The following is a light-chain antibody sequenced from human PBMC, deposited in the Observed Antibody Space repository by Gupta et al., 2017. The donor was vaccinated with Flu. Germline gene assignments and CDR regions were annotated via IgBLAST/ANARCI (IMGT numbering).Light chain of an antibody. CDR3: HQLNTYS. CDR2: AAY. J-gene: IGKJ4*01. CDR1: QGISFD. Sequence: ASQGISFDLAWEQPRPGRAPRLLIYAAYTLRSEVHLRFSGSGSGTEFTLTSRRLETEDFDTYYRHQLNTYSFGGGTKVEIK. V-gene: IGKV1-9*01.